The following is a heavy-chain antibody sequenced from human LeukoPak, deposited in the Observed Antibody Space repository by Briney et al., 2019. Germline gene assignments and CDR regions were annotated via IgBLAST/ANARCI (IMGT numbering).Heavy chain of an antibody. V-gene: IGHV3-66*02. J-gene: IGHJ4*02. CDR2: IYSGGST. CDR3: ARDGAAAAPRPYYFDY. CDR1: GFTVSSNY. D-gene: IGHD6-13*01. Sequence: GGSLRLSCAASGFTVSSNYMSWVRQAPGKGLEWVSVIYSGGSTYYADSVKGRFTISRDNSKNTLYLQMNSLRAEDTAVYYCARDGAAAAPRPYYFDYWGQGTLVTVSS.